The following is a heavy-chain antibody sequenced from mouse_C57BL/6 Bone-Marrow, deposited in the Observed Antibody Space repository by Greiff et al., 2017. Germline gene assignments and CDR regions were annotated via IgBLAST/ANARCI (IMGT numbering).Heavy chain of an antibody. Sequence: VQLQQPGAELVKPGASVKLSCKASGYTFTSYWMHWVKQRPGQGLEWIGMIHPNSGSTNYNEKFKGKATLTVDKSSSTAYMQLSSLTSEDSAVYYCARPANWAWFAYWGRGTLVTVSA. D-gene: IGHD4-1*01. CDR1: GYTFTSYW. V-gene: IGHV1-64*01. CDR3: ARPANWAWFAY. CDR2: IHPNSGST. J-gene: IGHJ3*01.